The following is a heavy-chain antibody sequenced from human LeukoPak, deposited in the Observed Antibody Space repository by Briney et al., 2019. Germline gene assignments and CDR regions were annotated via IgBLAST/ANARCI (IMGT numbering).Heavy chain of an antibody. CDR3: AKQGSSSWYYFDY. CDR2: ISGSGGST. J-gene: IGHJ4*02. Sequence: GGSQRLSCVASGFTFRSYAMSWVRQAPGKGLEWVSAISGSGGSTYYADSVRGRFTISRDNSKNTLYLQMNSLRAEDTAVFYCAKQGSSSWYYFDYCGPGNLVTVSS. V-gene: IGHV3-23*01. D-gene: IGHD6-13*01. CDR1: GFTFRSYA.